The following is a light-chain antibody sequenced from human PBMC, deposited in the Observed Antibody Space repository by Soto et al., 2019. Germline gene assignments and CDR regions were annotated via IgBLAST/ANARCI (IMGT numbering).Light chain of an antibody. CDR1: SSDVGGSNF. Sequence: QSALTQPASVSDSPGQSITISCTGTSSDVGGSNFVSWYQQHPGKPPKLIIYDVANRPSGVSNRFSGSKSGSTASLIISRLQTEDEADYYCVSYTSSTTYVFGTRTKLTVL. V-gene: IGLV2-14*03. J-gene: IGLJ1*01. CDR3: VSYTSSTTYV. CDR2: DVA.